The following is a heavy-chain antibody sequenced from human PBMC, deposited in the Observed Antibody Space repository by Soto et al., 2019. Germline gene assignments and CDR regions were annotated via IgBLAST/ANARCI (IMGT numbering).Heavy chain of an antibody. CDR3: ARATFIRKGYYDATDYYYFDY. Sequence: SETLSLTCTVSGGSISSSSYYWGWIRQPPGKGLEWIGSIYYSGSTYYNPSLKSRVTISVDRSKNEFSLRLSSVTAADTAVYYCARATFIRKGYYDATDYYYFDYWGQGTLVTVSS. J-gene: IGHJ4*02. CDR2: IYYSGST. D-gene: IGHD3-22*01. CDR1: GGSISSSSYY. V-gene: IGHV4-39*07.